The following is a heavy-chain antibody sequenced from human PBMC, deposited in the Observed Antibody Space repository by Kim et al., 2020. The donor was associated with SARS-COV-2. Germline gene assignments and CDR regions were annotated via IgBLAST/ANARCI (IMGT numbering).Heavy chain of an antibody. D-gene: IGHD2-2*01. CDR1: GFTFSSYS. V-gene: IGHV3-48*02. J-gene: IGHJ6*02. CDR3: ARAGSGLVVPAAIGGSALGYYYYYGMDV. Sequence: GGSLRLSCAASGFTFSSYSMNWVRQAPGKGLEWVSYISSSSSTIYYADSVKGRFTISRDNAKNSLYLQMTSLRDEDTAVYYCARAGSGLVVPAAIGGSALGYYYYYGMDVWGQGTTVTVSS. CDR2: ISSSSSTI.